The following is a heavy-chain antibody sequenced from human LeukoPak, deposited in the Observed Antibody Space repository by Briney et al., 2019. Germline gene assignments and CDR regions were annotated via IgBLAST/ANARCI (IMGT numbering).Heavy chain of an antibody. Sequence: ASQTLSLTCTVSGGSISSGSYYWSWIRQPAGKGLEWIGRIYTSGSTYYNPSLKSRVTISVDTSKNQFSLKLSSVTAADTAVYYCARLSSGYTLYYFDYWGQGTLVTVSS. CDR2: IYTSGST. J-gene: IGHJ4*02. V-gene: IGHV4-61*02. CDR3: ARLSSGYTLYYFDY. D-gene: IGHD3-22*01. CDR1: GGSISSGSYY.